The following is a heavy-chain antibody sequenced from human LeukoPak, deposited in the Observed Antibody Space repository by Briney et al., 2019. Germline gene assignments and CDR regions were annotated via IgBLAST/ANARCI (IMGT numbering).Heavy chain of an antibody. CDR1: GYTFTGYY. V-gene: IGHV1-2*04. CDR2: INPNSGGT. D-gene: IGHD1-14*01. J-gene: IGHJ5*02. Sequence: ASVKVSCKASGYTFTGYYMHWVRQAPGQGLEWMGWINPNSGGTNYAQKFQGWVTMTRDTSISTAYMELSRLRSDDTAVYYCARVNRDLARRQYGFDPWGQGTLVTVSS. CDR3: ARVNRDLARRQYGFDP.